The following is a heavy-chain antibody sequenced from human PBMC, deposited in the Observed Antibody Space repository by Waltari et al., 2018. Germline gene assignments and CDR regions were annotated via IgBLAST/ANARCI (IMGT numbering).Heavy chain of an antibody. CDR3: AKDRGVCLDY. J-gene: IGHJ4*02. D-gene: IGHD2-8*01. Sequence: QVQLVESGGGVVQPGGSLRLSWGAHGFTFSSAGMPWVRQTPGKGLEWGAFIQYDGSNKYYADSVKGRFTISRDNSKNTLSLQMNSLRAEDTAVYYCAKDRGVCLDYWGQGTLVSVSS. V-gene: IGHV3-30*02. CDR2: IQYDGSNK. CDR1: GFTFSSAG.